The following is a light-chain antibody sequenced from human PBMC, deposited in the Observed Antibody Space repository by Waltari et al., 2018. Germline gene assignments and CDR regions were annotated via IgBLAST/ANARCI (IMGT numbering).Light chain of an antibody. V-gene: IGKV1-39*01. Sequence: DIQMTQSPSSLIASVGDRISITCRASQNIRNYLNWYQQKPGKAPKLLIYAASSLQSGVPSGFIGSGSGTEFTLTISSLQPEDSATYYCQQSYTTFVYTFGQGTKLEIK. J-gene: IGKJ2*01. CDR2: AAS. CDR3: QQSYTTFVYT. CDR1: QNIRNY.